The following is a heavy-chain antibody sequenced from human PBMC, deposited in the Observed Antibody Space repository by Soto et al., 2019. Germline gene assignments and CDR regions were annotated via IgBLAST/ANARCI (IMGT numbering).Heavy chain of an antibody. CDR2: IYPGDSDT. D-gene: IGHD3-22*01. Sequence: GESLKISCKGSGYSFPNYWIGWVRQMPGKGLEWMGIIYPGDSDTRYSPSFQGQVTISADKSINTANLQWSSLKASDTAMYYCARGGDSSGYYSAFDVWGKGEVVTV. CDR1: GYSFPNYW. V-gene: IGHV5-51*01. CDR3: ARGGDSSGYYSAFDV. J-gene: IGHJ3*01.